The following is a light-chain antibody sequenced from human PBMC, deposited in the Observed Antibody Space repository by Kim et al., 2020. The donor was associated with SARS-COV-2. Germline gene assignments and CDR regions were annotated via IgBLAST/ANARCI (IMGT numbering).Light chain of an antibody. J-gene: IGLJ3*02. Sequence: QSALTQPASVSGSPGQSITISCTGTSSDVGGYNFVSWYQQHPGKAPKLMIYNVNKRPSGVSTRFSGSKSGNTASLTISGLQTEDETDYYCSSYTTISTWVFGGGTQLTVL. CDR2: NVN. CDR3: SSYTTISTWV. CDR1: SSDVGGYNF. V-gene: IGLV2-14*01.